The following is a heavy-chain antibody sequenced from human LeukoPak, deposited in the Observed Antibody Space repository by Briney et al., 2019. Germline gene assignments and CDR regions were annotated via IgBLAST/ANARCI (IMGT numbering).Heavy chain of an antibody. V-gene: IGHV4-59*01. Sequence: SQTLSLTCTVSGGSISSYYSSWIRQPSGKGLEWVGYIYYSGSTNYNPSLKSRVTISVDTSKNQFSLKLSSVTAADTAVYYCARGSLYYDILTGYMRDDAFDIWGQGTMVTVSS. CDR3: ARGSLYYDILTGYMRDDAFDI. D-gene: IGHD3-9*01. CDR2: IYYSGST. CDR1: GGSISSYY. J-gene: IGHJ3*02.